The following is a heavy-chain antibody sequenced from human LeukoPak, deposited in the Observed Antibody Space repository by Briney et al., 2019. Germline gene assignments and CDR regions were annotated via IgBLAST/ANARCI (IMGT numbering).Heavy chain of an antibody. D-gene: IGHD5-12*01. CDR2: ISYDGSNK. CDR1: GFTFSSYG. CDR3: AKGGYRYEYYFDY. Sequence: SCKASGFTFSSYGMHWVRQAPGKGLEWVAVISYDGSNKYYADSVKGRFTISRDNSKNTLYLQMNSLRAEDTAVYYCAKGGYRYEYYFDYWGQGTLVTVSS. V-gene: IGHV3-30*18. J-gene: IGHJ4*02.